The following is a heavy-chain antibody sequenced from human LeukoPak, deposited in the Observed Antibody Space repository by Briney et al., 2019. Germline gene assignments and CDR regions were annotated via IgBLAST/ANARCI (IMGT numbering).Heavy chain of an antibody. J-gene: IGHJ4*02. CDR3: ARGKALGY. CDR1: GGSISSYY. V-gene: IGHV4-59*01. Sequence: PSETLSLTCTVSGGSISSYYWSWIRQPPGKGLEWIGYIYYSGSTNYNPSLKSRVTISVDTSKNQFSLKLSSVTAADTVVYYCARGKALGYWGQGTQVTVSS. D-gene: IGHD3-16*01. CDR2: IYYSGST.